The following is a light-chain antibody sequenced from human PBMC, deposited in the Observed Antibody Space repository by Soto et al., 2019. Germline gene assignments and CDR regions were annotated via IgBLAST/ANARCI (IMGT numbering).Light chain of an antibody. CDR3: SSFKISSTWV. V-gene: IGLV2-14*01. J-gene: IGLJ3*02. Sequence: QSALTQPASVSGSPGQSITISCTGTNSDVGGLNYVSWYQHHPGNAPKLIIYEVNYRPSGVSDRFSGSKSDNTASLTISGLQTDDEADYYCSSFKISSTWVFGGGTKVTVL. CDR1: NSDVGGLNY. CDR2: EVN.